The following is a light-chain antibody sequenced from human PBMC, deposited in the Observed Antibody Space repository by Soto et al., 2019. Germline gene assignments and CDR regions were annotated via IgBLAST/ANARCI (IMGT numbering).Light chain of an antibody. CDR2: AAS. Sequence: DIQMTQSPSSLSASVGDRVTITCRASQSISSYLNWYQQKPGKVPKLLIYAASSLQSGVPSRFSGSGSGTDFTLTISSLQPEDFATYYCQQSYCTPTEFGQGTRLEIK. V-gene: IGKV1-39*01. CDR3: QQSYCTPTE. CDR1: QSISSY. J-gene: IGKJ5*01.